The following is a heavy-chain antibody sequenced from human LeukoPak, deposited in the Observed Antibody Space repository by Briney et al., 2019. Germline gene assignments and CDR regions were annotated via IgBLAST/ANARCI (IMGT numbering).Heavy chain of an antibody. V-gene: IGHV3-48*02. CDR2: TTGSSSTI. D-gene: IGHD3-22*01. J-gene: IGHJ4*02. Sequence: GGSLRLSCAASGFTFSTYSMNWVRQAPGKGLEWISYTTGSSSTIYYADSVKGRFTISRDNAKNSLYLQMNSLRDEDTAVYYCARPLRSSGYHCFDYWGQGTLVTVSS. CDR3: ARPLRSSGYHCFDY. CDR1: GFTFSTYS.